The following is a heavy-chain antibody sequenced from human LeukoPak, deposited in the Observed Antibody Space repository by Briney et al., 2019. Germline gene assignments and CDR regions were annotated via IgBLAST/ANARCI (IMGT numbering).Heavy chain of an antibody. J-gene: IGHJ4*02. CDR2: ISSGSSTV. CDR1: GFTFSAYA. D-gene: IGHD6-19*01. V-gene: IGHV3-48*02. Sequence: GGSLRLSCEASGFTFSAYAMTWVRQAPGKGLEWVSYISSGSSTVYNADSVKGRFTISRDNAKNSLYLQMNSLRDEDTAVYYCARAAGSSYSSAWRDWGQGTLVTVSS. CDR3: ARAAGSSYSSAWRD.